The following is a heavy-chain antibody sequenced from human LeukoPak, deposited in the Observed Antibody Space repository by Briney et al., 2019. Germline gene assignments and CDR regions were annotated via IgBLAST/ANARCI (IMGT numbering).Heavy chain of an antibody. D-gene: IGHD5-18*01. V-gene: IGHV3-33*01. Sequence: PGGSLRLSCAASGFAFSSYGMHWVRQAPGKGLEWVAVIWYDGSNKYCADSVKGRFTISRDNSKNTLYLQMNSLRAEDTAVYYCARDGAMVTYYFDYWGQGTLVTVSS. CDR3: ARDGAMVTYYFDY. J-gene: IGHJ4*02. CDR2: IWYDGSNK. CDR1: GFAFSSYG.